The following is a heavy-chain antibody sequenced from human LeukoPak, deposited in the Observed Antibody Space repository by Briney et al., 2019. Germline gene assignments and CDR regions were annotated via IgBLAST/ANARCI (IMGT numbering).Heavy chain of an antibody. J-gene: IGHJ4*02. CDR3: AKEGVDTAMVYPYFDY. D-gene: IGHD5-18*01. V-gene: IGHV3-30*18. CDR2: ISYDGSNK. Sequence: GGSLRLSCAASGFTFSSYGMHWVRQAPGKGLEWVAVISYDGSNKYYADSVKGRFTISRDNSKNTLYLQMNSLRAEDTAVYYCAKEGVDTAMVYPYFDYWGQGTLVTVSS. CDR1: GFTFSSYG.